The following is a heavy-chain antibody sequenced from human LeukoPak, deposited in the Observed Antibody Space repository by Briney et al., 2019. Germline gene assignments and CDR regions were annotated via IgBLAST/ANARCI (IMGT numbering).Heavy chain of an antibody. CDR3: ARAGRNYDFWSGSYYFDY. J-gene: IGHJ4*02. CDR1: GGSISSSSYY. CDR2: IYTSGST. D-gene: IGHD3-3*01. V-gene: IGHV4-61*02. Sequence: SETLSLTCTVSGGSISSSSYYWSWIRQPAGKGLEWIGRIYTSGSTNYNPSLKSRVTMSVDTSKNQFSLKLSSVTAAGTAVYYCARAGRNYDFWSGSYYFDYWGQGTLVTVSS.